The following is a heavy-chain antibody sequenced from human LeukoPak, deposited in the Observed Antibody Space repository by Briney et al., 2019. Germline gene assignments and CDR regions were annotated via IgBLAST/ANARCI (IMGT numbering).Heavy chain of an antibody. J-gene: IGHJ4*02. CDR1: GFTFSSYA. CDR2: ISYDGSNK. CDR3: ARIWQQLVGPFDY. Sequence: GGSLRLSCAASGFTFSSYAMHWVRQAPGKGLEWVAVISYDGSNKYYADSVKGRFTISRDNSKNTLYLQMNSLRAEDTAVYYCARIWQQLVGPFDYWGQGTLVTVSS. D-gene: IGHD6-13*01. V-gene: IGHV3-30-3*01.